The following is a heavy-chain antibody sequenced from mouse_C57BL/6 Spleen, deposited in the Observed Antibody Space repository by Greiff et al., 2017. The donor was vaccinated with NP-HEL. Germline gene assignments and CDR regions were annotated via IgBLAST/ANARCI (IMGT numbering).Heavy chain of an antibody. D-gene: IGHD1-1*01. V-gene: IGHV1-55*01. CDR2: IYPGSGST. Sequence: QVQLQQPGAELVKPGASVKMSCKASGYTFTSYWITWVKQRPGQGLEWIGDIYPGSGSTNYNEKFKSKATLTVDTSSSTAYMQLSSLTSEDSAVYYCARWEIFGGSSNWYFDVWGTGTTVTVSS. CDR1: GYTFTSYW. CDR3: ARWEIFGGSSNWYFDV. J-gene: IGHJ1*03.